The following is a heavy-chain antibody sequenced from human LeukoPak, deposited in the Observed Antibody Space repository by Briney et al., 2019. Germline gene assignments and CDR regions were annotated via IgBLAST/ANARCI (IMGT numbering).Heavy chain of an antibody. CDR2: INWNGGST. J-gene: IGHJ4*02. D-gene: IGHD6-6*01. CDR1: GFTFDDYG. Sequence: GGSLRLSCAASGFTFDDYGMNWVRQAPGKGLEWVSGINWNGGSTGYADSVKGRFTISRDNSKNTLYLQMNSLRAEDTAVYYCARAGEQLVGFDYWGQGTLVTVSS. V-gene: IGHV3-20*04. CDR3: ARAGEQLVGFDY.